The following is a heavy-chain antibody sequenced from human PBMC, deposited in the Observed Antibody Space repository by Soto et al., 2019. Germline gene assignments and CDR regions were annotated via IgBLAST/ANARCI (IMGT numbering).Heavy chain of an antibody. CDR1: GFTFSDYW. Sequence: GGSLRLSCVVSGFTFSDYWMSWVRQAPGKGLEWVANINHDGSETYYVDSVKGRFTISRDNAKKSLYLQMNSLGAEDTAVYYCARAPGGTHMYYYNNSMDVWGRGTTVTVSS. CDR2: INHDGSET. CDR3: ARAPGGTHMYYYNNSMDV. J-gene: IGHJ6*03. D-gene: IGHD1-1*01. V-gene: IGHV3-7*01.